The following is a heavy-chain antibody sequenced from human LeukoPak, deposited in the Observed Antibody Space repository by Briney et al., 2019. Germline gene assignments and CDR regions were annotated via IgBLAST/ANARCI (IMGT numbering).Heavy chain of an antibody. CDR2: IYYSGST. CDR1: GGSISSSSYY. D-gene: IGHD6-19*01. J-gene: IGHJ4*02. V-gene: IGHV4-39*01. Sequence: SETLSLTCTVSGGSISSSSYYWGWIRQPPGKGLEWIGSIYYSGSTYYNPSLKSRVTISVGTSKNQFSLKLSSVTAADTAVYYCARHEVAVAGTDYWGQGTLVTVSS. CDR3: ARHEVAVAGTDY.